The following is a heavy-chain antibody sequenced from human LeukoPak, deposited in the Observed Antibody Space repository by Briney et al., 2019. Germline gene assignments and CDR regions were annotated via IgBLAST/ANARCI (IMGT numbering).Heavy chain of an antibody. Sequence: GGSLRLSCAASGFTFSGFWMHWVRQAPGKGLEWVSSISSSSSYIYYADSVKGRFTISRDNAKNSLYLQMNSLRAEDTAVYYCAREEWLAFDYWGQGTLVTVSS. V-gene: IGHV3-21*01. CDR1: GFTFSGFW. CDR3: AREEWLAFDY. D-gene: IGHD3-3*01. CDR2: ISSSSSYI. J-gene: IGHJ4*02.